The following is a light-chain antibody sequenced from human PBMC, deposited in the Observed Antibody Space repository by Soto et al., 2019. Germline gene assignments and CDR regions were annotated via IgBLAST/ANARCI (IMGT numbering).Light chain of an antibody. CDR3: QQSGT. J-gene: IGKJ1*01. Sequence: DIPMTQSPSTLSASVGDRVTITCRASQSISTWLAWYQQEPGKAPKLLIHKASSLQSGVPSRFSGSGSGTDFTLTISSLHPDDFATYYCQQSGTFGQGTKVEIK. CDR2: KAS. CDR1: QSISTW. V-gene: IGKV1-5*03.